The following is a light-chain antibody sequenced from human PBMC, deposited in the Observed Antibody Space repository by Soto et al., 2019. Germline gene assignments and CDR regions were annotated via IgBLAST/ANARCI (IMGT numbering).Light chain of an antibody. CDR1: QSVLHRSDNKDY. CDR3: QQYYNSPYT. CDR2: WAS. J-gene: IGKJ2*01. V-gene: IGKV4-1*01. Sequence: DIVMTQSPDSLAVSLGERATINCKSSQSVLHRSDNKDYLAWYQQKPGQPPKLLIYWASARASGVPDRFSGSGSGTDFTLTISSLQAEDVAVYSCQQYYNSPYTFGQGTKLEIK.